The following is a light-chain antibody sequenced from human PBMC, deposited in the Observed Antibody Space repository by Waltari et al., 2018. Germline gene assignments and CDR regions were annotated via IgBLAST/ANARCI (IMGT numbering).Light chain of an antibody. CDR1: SSNIGSYNL. J-gene: IGLJ3*02. V-gene: IGLV2-23*02. CDR2: EVY. Sequence: QSALIQPASVSGSPGQSITIPCTGTSSNIGSYNLVSWSQQYPGKAPKVMIYEVYKRPSGVSNRFSGSKSGNTASLTISGLQAEDETDYYCCSYAGSNSWVFGGGTKVTVL. CDR3: CSYAGSNSWV.